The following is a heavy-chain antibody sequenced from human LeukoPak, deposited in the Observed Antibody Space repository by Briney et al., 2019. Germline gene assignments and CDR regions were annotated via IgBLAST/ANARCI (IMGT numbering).Heavy chain of an antibody. D-gene: IGHD6-13*01. J-gene: IGHJ4*02. Sequence: PGGSLRLSCAVSGLTVSANYMSWVRQAPGKGLEWVSVVYSGGSTYYADSVKGRFTISRDGSKTTLFLQMNSLRAEDTAVYYCARDTAAGRVYFWGQGTLVTVSS. CDR2: VYSGGST. V-gene: IGHV3-53*01. CDR1: GLTVSANY. CDR3: ARDTAAGRVYF.